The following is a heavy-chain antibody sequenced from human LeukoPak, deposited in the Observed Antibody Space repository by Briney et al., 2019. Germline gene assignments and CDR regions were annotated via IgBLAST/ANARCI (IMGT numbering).Heavy chain of an antibody. V-gene: IGHV3-23*01. Sequence: GGSMRLSYAASGFTFSNYAMNWVRQAPGKGLEWGSTYRGSCDTTYYADSVRRRFTISRDNSKNTLYLQMNRLRAEDTAVYYCAKDSIVVVPLTMPGSDDYWGQGTLVTVSS. D-gene: IGHD2-2*01. CDR1: GFTFSNYA. J-gene: IGHJ4*02. CDR2: YRGSCDTT. CDR3: AKDSIVVVPLTMPGSDDY.